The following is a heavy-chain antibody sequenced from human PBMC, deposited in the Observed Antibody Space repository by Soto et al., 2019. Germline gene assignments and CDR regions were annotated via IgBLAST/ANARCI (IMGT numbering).Heavy chain of an antibody. CDR1: GFTFSSYG. V-gene: IGHV3-33*01. CDR2: IWYDGSNK. CDR3: ARDKRGYYDSSGYYTLDAFDI. J-gene: IGHJ3*02. Sequence: QVQLVESGGGVVQPGRSLRLSCAASGFTFSSYGMHWVRQAPGKGLEWVAVIWYDGSNKYYADSVKGRFTISRDNSKNTLYLQMNSLRAEDTAVYYCARDKRGYYDSSGYYTLDAFDIWGQGTMVTVSS. D-gene: IGHD3-22*01.